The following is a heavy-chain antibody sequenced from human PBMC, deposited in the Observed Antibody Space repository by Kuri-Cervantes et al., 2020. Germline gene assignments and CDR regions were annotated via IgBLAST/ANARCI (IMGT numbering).Heavy chain of an antibody. J-gene: IGHJ3*02. CDR1: GGSISSGSYY. CDR3: ARDQIREIDAFDI. V-gene: IGHV4-61*02. D-gene: IGHD5-24*01. CDR2: IYTSGST. Sequence: LRLSCTVSGGSISSGSYYWSWIRQPAGKGLEWIGRIYTSGSTNYNPSLKSRVTISVDTSKNQFSLKLSSVTAADTAVYYCARDQIREIDAFDIWGQGTMVTVSS.